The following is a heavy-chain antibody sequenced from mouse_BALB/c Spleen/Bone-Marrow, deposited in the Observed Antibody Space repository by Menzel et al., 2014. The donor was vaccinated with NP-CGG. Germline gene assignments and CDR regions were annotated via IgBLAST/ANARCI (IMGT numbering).Heavy chain of an antibody. V-gene: IGHV3-5*02. CDR1: GISITTGNYR. J-gene: IGHJ2*01. D-gene: IGHD2-4*01. CDR3: ARGAMITTGYFDY. Sequence: EVQLQESGPGLVKPSQTVSLTCTVTGISITTGNYRWSRIRQFPGNKLEWIGYIYYSGTITYNPSLTSRTTITRDTSKNQFFLEMNSLTAEDTATYYCARGAMITTGYFDYWGQGTTLTVSS. CDR2: IYYSGTI.